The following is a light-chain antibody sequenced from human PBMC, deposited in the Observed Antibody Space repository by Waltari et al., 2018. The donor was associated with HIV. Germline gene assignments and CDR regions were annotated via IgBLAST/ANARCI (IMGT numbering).Light chain of an antibody. CDR3: QQYNNWPRT. Sequence: ILMTQSQPPLFVSPGERPTLSCRASQSVSSNLAWYQQKPGQAPRLLIYGASTRATDIPARFSGSGSGAQFTLTISSLQSEDFAVYYCQQYNNWPRTFGQGTKVEIK. CDR1: QSVSSN. CDR2: GAS. V-gene: IGKV3-15*01. J-gene: IGKJ1*01.